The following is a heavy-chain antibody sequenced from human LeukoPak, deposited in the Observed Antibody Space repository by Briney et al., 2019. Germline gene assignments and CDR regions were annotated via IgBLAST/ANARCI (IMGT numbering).Heavy chain of an antibody. CDR1: GGSISSSTYY. D-gene: IGHD6-13*01. V-gene: IGHV4-39*07. Sequence: SETLSLTCTVSGGSISSSTYYWGWIRQPPGKGLEWIGTFYYSGSTYYNPSLKSRVTISVDTSKNQFSLKLSSVTAADTAVYYCARGSSWYVHYFDYWGQGTLVTVSS. J-gene: IGHJ4*02. CDR2: FYYSGST. CDR3: ARGSSWYVHYFDY.